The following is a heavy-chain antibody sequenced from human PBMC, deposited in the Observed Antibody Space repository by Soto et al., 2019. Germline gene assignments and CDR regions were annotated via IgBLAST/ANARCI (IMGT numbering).Heavy chain of an antibody. Sequence: GGSLRPSCAASGFTFSSYAMHWVRQAPGKGLEWVAVISYDGSNKYFADSVKGRFTISRDNSKNTLYLQMNSLRGEDTAVYYCARGPSSLTRFDYWGQGTLVTVSS. CDR1: GFTFSSYA. CDR2: ISYDGSNK. J-gene: IGHJ4*02. V-gene: IGHV3-30-3*01. D-gene: IGHD6-19*01. CDR3: ARGPSSLTRFDY.